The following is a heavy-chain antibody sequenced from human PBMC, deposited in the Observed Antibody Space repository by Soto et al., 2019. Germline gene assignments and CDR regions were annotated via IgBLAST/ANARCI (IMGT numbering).Heavy chain of an antibody. CDR2: INAGNGNT. CDR1: GYTFTGYA. CDR3: ARAVAVPADFDY. D-gene: IGHD6-19*01. V-gene: IGHV1-3*05. Sequence: QVQLVQSGAKEKKPGASVKVSCKASGYTFTGYAMHWVRQAPGQRLEWMGWINAGNGNTKYSQKFQGRVTITRDTSAGAAYMELSSPSSEDTAVYYCARAVAVPADFDYWGQGTLVTVSS. J-gene: IGHJ4*02.